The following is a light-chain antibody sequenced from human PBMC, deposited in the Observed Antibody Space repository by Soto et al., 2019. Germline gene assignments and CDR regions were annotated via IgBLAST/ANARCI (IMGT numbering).Light chain of an antibody. CDR2: GAS. CDR3: XXXXSSPYT. CDR1: QSVSNSY. J-gene: IGKJ2*01. Sequence: EIVLTQSPGTLSLSPGERATLSCRASQSVSNSYLAWYQQKPGQAPRLLIYGASSRATGIPDRFSGSGSGTDFTLTIAGLEPXXXXVXXXXXXXSSPYTFGQGTELEIK. V-gene: IGKV3-20*01.